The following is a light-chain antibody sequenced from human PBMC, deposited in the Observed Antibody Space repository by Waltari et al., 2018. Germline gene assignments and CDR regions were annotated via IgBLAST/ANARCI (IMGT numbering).Light chain of an antibody. Sequence: SSELTQDPAVSVALGQTVRITCQRDSLRRFYASWYQQRPGHAPILVLYGKNNRPSGIPDRFSGSTSGNTASLTITRAQAEDEGDYFCHSRDTTSTRLFGGGTRVTV. V-gene: IGLV3-19*01. CDR1: SLRRFY. J-gene: IGLJ2*01. CDR3: HSRDTTSTRL. CDR2: GKN.